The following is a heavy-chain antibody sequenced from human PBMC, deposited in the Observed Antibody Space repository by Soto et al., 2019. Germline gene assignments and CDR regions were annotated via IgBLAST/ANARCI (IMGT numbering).Heavy chain of an antibody. J-gene: IGHJ4*02. CDR1: GGSISSYY. CDR3: ARGTSGVVKD. CDR2: MYYSGST. Sequence: SETLSLTCTVSGGSISSYYWSWIRQSPGKGLEWIGYMYYSGSTNYNPSLKSRVTISIDTSRNQFSLKLSSMTAADTAVYYCARGTSGVVKDWGQGTLVTVSS. D-gene: IGHD3-3*01. V-gene: IGHV4-59*01.